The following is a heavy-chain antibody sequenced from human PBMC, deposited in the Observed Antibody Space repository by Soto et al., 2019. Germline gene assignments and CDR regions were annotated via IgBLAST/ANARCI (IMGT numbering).Heavy chain of an antibody. D-gene: IGHD5-18*01. CDR1: GASINRYY. V-gene: IGHV4-59*01. CDR2: IYYSGTT. Sequence: SETLSLTCTVSGASINRYYWSWIRQPPGEGLEWIDYIYYSGTTNYNPSLRSRVTISLDTSKNQLSLNLRSVTAADTAVYYCARNVDTTRAYYFDYWGQGILVTVSS. CDR3: ARNVDTTRAYYFDY. J-gene: IGHJ4*02.